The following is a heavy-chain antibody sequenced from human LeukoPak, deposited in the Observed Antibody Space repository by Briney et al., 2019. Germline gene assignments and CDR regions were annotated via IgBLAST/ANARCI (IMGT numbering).Heavy chain of an antibody. D-gene: IGHD6-13*01. Sequence: LGGSLRLSCAASGFTFSSYAMSWVRQAPGKGLEWVSAISGSGGSTYYADSVKGRFTISRDNSKNTLYLQMNSLRAEDTAVYYCAKWDSSNWGRGYYFDYWGQGTLVTVSS. J-gene: IGHJ4*02. CDR1: GFTFSSYA. CDR2: ISGSGGST. V-gene: IGHV3-23*01. CDR3: AKWDSSNWGRGYYFDY.